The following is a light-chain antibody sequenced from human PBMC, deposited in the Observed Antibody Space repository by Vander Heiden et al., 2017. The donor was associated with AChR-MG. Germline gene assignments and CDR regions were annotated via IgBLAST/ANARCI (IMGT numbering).Light chain of an antibody. J-gene: IGKJ1*01. CDR2: AAS. V-gene: IGKV1-39*01. Sequence: DIQMTQSPSSLSASVGDRVTITCRASQSISTYLNWYHQKPGKAPKLLIYAASTLQSGVPSRFSGSGSGTHFTLTISMLQPEDFATYYCQGSDSNLRTFGQGTKVEIK. CDR1: QSISTY. CDR3: QGSDSNLRT.